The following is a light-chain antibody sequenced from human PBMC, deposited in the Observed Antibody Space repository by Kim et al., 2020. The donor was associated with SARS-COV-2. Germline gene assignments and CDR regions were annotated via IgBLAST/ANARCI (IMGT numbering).Light chain of an antibody. CDR3: QTWGTGMNWV. CDR2: LNSDGSH. Sequence: VKLTCTLSSGHSSYAIAWHQQQPEKGPRYLMKLNSDGSHSKGDGIPDRFSGSSSGAERYLTISSLQSEDEADYYCQTWGTGMNWVFGGGTQLTVL. CDR1: SGHSSYA. J-gene: IGLJ3*02. V-gene: IGLV4-69*01.